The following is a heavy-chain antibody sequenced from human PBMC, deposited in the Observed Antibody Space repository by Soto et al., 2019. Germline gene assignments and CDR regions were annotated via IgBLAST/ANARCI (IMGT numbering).Heavy chain of an antibody. CDR1: GFTFSSSA. CDR3: AREVASYDRSGFFDY. V-gene: IGHV3-30-3*01. J-gene: IGHJ4*02. CDR2: ISYDGNNK. Sequence: QVQLVESGGGVVQPGRSLRLSCAASGFTFSSSALHWVRQAPGKGLEWVALISYDGNNKYYADSVKGRFTISRDNSKNTLYLPMNSLRAEDTAVYYCAREVASYDRSGFFDYWGQGTLVTVSS. D-gene: IGHD3-22*01.